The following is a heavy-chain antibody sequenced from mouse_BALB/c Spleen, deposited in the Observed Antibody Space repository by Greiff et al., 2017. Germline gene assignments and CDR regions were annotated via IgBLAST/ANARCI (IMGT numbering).Heavy chain of an antibody. J-gene: IGHJ1*01. D-gene: IGHD2-4*01. V-gene: IGHV5-12-1*01. CDR1: GFAFSSYD. CDR2: ISSGGGST. Sequence: EVKLVESGGGLVKPGGSLKLSCEASGFAFSSYDMSWVRQTPEKRLEWVAYISSGGGSTYYPDTVKGRFTISRDNAKNTLYLQMSSMKSEATAMYYCERQGYDYSVCFDVWGAGTTVTVSS. CDR3: ERQGYDYSVCFDV.